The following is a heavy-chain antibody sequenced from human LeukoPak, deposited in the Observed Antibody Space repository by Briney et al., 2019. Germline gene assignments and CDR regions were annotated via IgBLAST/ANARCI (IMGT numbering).Heavy chain of an antibody. V-gene: IGHV4-59*08. CDR2: DYYTGST. Sequence: SETLSLTCTVSGGSINDNYWSWIRQPPGKGLEWIGYDYYTGSTNYNPSLKSRVTISIDISKNQFFLKLTSVTAADTAFYYCARMGTGSSSWYSEYYYYYYMDVWGKGTTVTVSS. CDR3: ARMGTGSSSWYSEYYYYYYMDV. J-gene: IGHJ6*03. CDR1: GGSINDNY. D-gene: IGHD6-13*01.